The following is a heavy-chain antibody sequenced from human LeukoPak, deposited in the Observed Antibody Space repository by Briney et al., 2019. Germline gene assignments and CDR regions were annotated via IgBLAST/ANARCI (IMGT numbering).Heavy chain of an antibody. V-gene: IGHV5-51*07. CDR1: GYSFTSYW. CDR3: ARGDGYNLNYYGMDV. Sequence: GESLKISCKGSGYSFTSYWIGWVHQMPGKGPEWMGIIYPGDSDTRYSPSFQGQVTISADKSISTACLQWSSLKASDTAMYYCARGDGYNLNYYGMDVWGQGTTVTVFS. D-gene: IGHD5-24*01. J-gene: IGHJ6*02. CDR2: IYPGDSDT.